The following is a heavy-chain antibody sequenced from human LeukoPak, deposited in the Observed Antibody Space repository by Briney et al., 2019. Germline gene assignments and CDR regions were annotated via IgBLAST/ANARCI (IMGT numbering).Heavy chain of an antibody. V-gene: IGHV1-69*13. CDR3: ARDARHKYCSSASCYRGWFDP. J-gene: IGHJ5*02. D-gene: IGHD2-2*01. CDR2: IIPMFATA. Sequence: SVKVSCKASGGTFSSYAISWVRQAPGQGLEWMGGIIPMFATANYAQKFQGRVTITADESTSTAYMELSSLRSEDTAVYYCARDARHKYCSSASCYRGWFDPWGQGTLVTVSS. CDR1: GGTFSSYA.